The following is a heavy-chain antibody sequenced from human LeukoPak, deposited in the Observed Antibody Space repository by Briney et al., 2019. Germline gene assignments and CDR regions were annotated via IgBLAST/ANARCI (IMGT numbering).Heavy chain of an antibody. J-gene: IGHJ4*02. Sequence: PSETLSLTCTVSGGSISSGSYYWSWIRQPAGKGLEWIGRIYTSGSTNYNPSLKSRVTISVDTSKNQFSLKLSSVTAADTAVYYCAREGSNDSSGYYYFAAALFDYWGQGTLVTVSS. V-gene: IGHV4-61*02. CDR2: IYTSGST. CDR1: GGSISSGSYY. CDR3: AREGSNDSSGYYYFAAALFDY. D-gene: IGHD3-22*01.